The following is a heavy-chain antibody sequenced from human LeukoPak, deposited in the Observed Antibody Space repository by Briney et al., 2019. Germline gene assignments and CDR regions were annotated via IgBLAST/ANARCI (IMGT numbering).Heavy chain of an antibody. J-gene: IGHJ3*02. CDR3: ARDERRLGIDAFDI. CDR2: INYSGNT. Sequence: PSETLSLTCTVSSGPISSYYWNWIRQTPGKGLEWIAFINYSGNTNTNYNPSLKSRVTISIDTSKKQFSLKLSSVTAADTAVYYCARDERRLGIDAFDIWGQGTMVTVSS. D-gene: IGHD5/OR15-5a*01. CDR1: SGPISSYY. V-gene: IGHV4-59*12.